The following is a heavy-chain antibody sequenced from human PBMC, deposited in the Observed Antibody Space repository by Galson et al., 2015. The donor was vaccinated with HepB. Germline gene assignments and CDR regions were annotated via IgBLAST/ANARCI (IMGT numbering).Heavy chain of an antibody. J-gene: IGHJ3*01. V-gene: IGHV3-48*04. D-gene: IGHD2-15*01. CDR1: GFTLSRYT. CDR2: ISTNGATI. CDR3: ATTLFGSGAYWTFDL. Sequence: SLRLSCAASGFTLSRYTMNWVRQAPGKELQWISYISTNGATIHYADSVKGRFTIARDNARNSIFLQMNSLRVEDTAVYYWATTLFGSGAYWTFDLWGQGTLVTVSS.